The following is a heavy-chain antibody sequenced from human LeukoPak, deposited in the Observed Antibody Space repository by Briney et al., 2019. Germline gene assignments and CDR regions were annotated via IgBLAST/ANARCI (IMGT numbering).Heavy chain of an antibody. V-gene: IGHV4-61*05. J-gene: IGHJ2*01. CDR2: IYYSGNT. D-gene: IGHD2-2*01. Sequence: MSSETLSLTCTVSGGSISSSSYYWGWIRQPPGKGLEWIGYIYYSGNTNYNPSLKSRVTISVDTSKNQFSLKVNSVTAADTAVYYCVRFMRGIPGQAGWYFDLWGRGTLVTVSS. CDR3: VRFMRGIPGQAGWYFDL. CDR1: GGSISSSSYY.